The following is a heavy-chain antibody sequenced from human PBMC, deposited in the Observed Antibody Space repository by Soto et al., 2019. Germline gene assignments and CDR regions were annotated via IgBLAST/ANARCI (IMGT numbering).Heavy chain of an antibody. J-gene: IGHJ6*02. D-gene: IGHD6-19*01. CDR1: GFTFSSYG. CDR3: ARDQAVAGMSVYYYYGMDV. Sequence: GGSLRLSCAASGFTFSSYGMHWVRQAPGKGLEWVAVIWYDGSNKYYADSVKGRFTISRDNSKNTLYLQMNSLRAEDTAVYYCARDQAVAGMSVYYYYGMDVWGQGTTVTVSS. CDR2: IWYDGSNK. V-gene: IGHV3-33*01.